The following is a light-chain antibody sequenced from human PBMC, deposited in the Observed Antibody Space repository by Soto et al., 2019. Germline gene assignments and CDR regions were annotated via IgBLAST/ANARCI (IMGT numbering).Light chain of an antibody. CDR3: QAWDSRTVV. CDR1: KLGDKY. CDR2: QDS. J-gene: IGLJ2*01. Sequence: YELTQPPSVSVSPGQTASITCSGDKLGDKYACWYQQKPGQSPVLVIYQDSKRPSGIPERFSGSNSGNTATLTISGTQAMDEADYYCQAWDSRTVVFGGGTKLTVL. V-gene: IGLV3-1*01.